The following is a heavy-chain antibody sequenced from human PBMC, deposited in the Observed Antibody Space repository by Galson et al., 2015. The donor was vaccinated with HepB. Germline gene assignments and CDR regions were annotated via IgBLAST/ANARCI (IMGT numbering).Heavy chain of an antibody. CDR1: GFTFSSYN. V-gene: IGHV3-48*01. CDR2: INYSSGTI. J-gene: IGHJ4*02. Sequence: SLRLSCAASGFTFSSYNMNWVRQAPGKGLEWLAYINYSSGTIYYADSVMGRFTISRDNAKNSLFLQMNSLRAEDTAVYYCARDLRLMGAPTEGVGYWGQGTLVTVSS. D-gene: IGHD1-26*01. CDR3: ARDLRLMGAPTEGVGY.